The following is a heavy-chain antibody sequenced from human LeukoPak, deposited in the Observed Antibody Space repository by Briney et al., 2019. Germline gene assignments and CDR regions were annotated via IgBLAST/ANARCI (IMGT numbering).Heavy chain of an antibody. D-gene: IGHD6-13*01. V-gene: IGHV3-30*18. Sequence: GGSLRLSCAASGFSFSSYAMRWVRQAPGKGLEWVAVISYDGSNKYYVDSVKGRFTISRDNSKTTLYLQMNSLRAEDTAVYYCAKDRSGAYSSSWYYLFDYWGQGTLATVSS. CDR3: AKDRSGAYSSSWYYLFDY. CDR2: ISYDGSNK. CDR1: GFSFSSYA. J-gene: IGHJ4*02.